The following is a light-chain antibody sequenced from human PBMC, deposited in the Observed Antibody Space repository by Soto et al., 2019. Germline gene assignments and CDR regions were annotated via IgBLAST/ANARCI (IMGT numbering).Light chain of an antibody. V-gene: IGLV2-14*01. CDR1: SSDVGGYNY. J-gene: IGLJ2*01. Sequence: QSALTQPASVSGSPGQSNTISCTGTSSDVGGYNYVSWYQQHPGKAPKLMIYDVSNRPSGVSNRFSGSKSGNTASLTISGLQAEDEADYYCSSYTSSTVVFGGRTKLTVL. CDR2: DVS. CDR3: SSYTSSTVV.